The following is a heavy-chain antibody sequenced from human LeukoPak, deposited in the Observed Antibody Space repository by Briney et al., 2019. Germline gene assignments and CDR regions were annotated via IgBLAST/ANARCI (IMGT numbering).Heavy chain of an antibody. V-gene: IGHV3-9*01. Sequence: GGSQRLSCAASGFTFDDYAMHWVRQAPGKGLEWVSGISWNSGSIGYADSVKGRFTISRDNAKNSLYLQMNSLRAEDTALYYCAKDLTSIAAAGTWYWGQGTLVTVSS. CDR3: AKDLTSIAAAGTWY. CDR2: ISWNSGSI. J-gene: IGHJ4*02. CDR1: GFTFDDYA. D-gene: IGHD6-13*01.